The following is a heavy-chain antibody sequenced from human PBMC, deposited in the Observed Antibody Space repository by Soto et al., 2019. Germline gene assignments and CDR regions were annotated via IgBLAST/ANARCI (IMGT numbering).Heavy chain of an antibody. D-gene: IGHD6-19*01. CDR2: ISGSGGST. CDR1: GFTFSSYA. CDR3: AKDRSSGWYGGRAFDI. Sequence: EVQLLESGGGLVQPGWSLRLSCAASGFTFSSYAMSWVRQAPGKGLEWVSAISGSGGSTYYADSVKGRFTISRDTSKNTRYLQMISLRAEDTAVYYCAKDRSSGWYGGRAFDIWGQGTMVTVSS. V-gene: IGHV3-23*01. J-gene: IGHJ3*02.